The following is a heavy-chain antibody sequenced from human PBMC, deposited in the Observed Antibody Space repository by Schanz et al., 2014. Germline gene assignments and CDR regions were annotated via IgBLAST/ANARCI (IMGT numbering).Heavy chain of an antibody. J-gene: IGHJ4*02. V-gene: IGHV4-34*01. CDR3: ARLYCSTPGCYVSPNGFAKDY. CDR2: INQSGDT. CDR1: GGSFSGYY. D-gene: IGHD2-2*01. Sequence: QVQLQQWGAGLLKPSETLSLTCAVSGGSFSGYYWSWIRQPPDTGLEWIGEINQSGDTNYNPSLKSRVTIPVATPNNQFPLKLRSVTAADTAVYYCARLYCSTPGCYVSPNGFAKDYWGQGTLVTVSS.